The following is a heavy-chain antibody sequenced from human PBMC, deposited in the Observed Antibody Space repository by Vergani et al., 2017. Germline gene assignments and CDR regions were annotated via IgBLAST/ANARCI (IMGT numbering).Heavy chain of an antibody. J-gene: IGHJ6*02. Sequence: QVQLQESGPRLVRPSQTLSLTCTVSGSSINTGAYYWSWIRQPAGKGLEWIGRVYTSGMTNYNPSLKSRVTILVDRSKSQLSLKLTSVTAGDTAVYFCARELSYYYGSGSDDYNPYYYEGMDVWGPXP. CDR3: ARELSYYYGSGSDDYNPYYYEGMDV. V-gene: IGHV4-61*02. CDR1: GSSINTGAYY. D-gene: IGHD3-10*01. CDR2: VYTSGMT.